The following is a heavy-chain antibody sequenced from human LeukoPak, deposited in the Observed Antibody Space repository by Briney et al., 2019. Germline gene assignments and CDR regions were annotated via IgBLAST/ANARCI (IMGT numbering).Heavy chain of an antibody. CDR3: ARARGPRQKDDY. CDR2: MNPNSGNT. J-gene: IGHJ4*02. V-gene: IGHV1-8*03. Sequence: GASVKVSCKASGYTLTSYDINWVRQATGQGLEWMGWMNPNSGNTGYAQKFQGRVTITRNTSISTAYMELSSLRSGDTAVYYCARARGPRQKDDYWGQGTLVTVSS. D-gene: IGHD3-10*01. CDR1: GYTLTSYD.